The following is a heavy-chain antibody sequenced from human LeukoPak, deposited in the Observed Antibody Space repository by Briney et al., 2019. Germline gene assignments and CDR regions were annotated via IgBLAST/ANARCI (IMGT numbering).Heavy chain of an antibody. J-gene: IGHJ4*02. D-gene: IGHD7-27*01. CDR3: SRELAWGPADY. CDR1: GYSVSSNSAA. V-gene: IGHV6-1*01. CDR2: TYYRSGWYN. Sequence: SQTLSLTCAISGYSVSSNSAAWGWIRQSPSRGLEWLGRTYYRSGWYNDYALSVESRLTINPDTSKSQVSLQLTSVTPEDTAVYYCSRELAWGPADYWGQGTLVTVSS.